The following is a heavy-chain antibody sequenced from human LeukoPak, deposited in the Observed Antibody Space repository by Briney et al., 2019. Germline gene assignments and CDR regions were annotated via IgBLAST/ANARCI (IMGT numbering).Heavy chain of an antibody. D-gene: IGHD1-26*01. CDR1: GYTFTSHW. CDR2: IYPGDSDT. Sequence: GESLKISCKGSGYTFTSHWIGWVRQMPGKGLEWMGIIYPGDSDTRYSPSFQGQVTISADKSISTAYLQWSSLKASDTAMYYCGRKIGGSYYGLDYWGQGTLVTVSS. V-gene: IGHV5-51*01. CDR3: GRKIGGSYYGLDY. J-gene: IGHJ4*02.